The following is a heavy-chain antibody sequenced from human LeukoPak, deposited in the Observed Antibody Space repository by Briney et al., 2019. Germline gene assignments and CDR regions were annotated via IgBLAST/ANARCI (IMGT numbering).Heavy chain of an antibody. CDR3: EKDRGSSGDYVDY. V-gene: IGHV4-39*02. J-gene: IGHJ4*02. CDR1: GGSISSTSYY. Sequence: SETLSLTCTVSGGSISSTSYYWGWIRQPPGKGLEWIGSIYYSGSIYYKPSLKSRVTISVDTAKNQFSLKLSSVTAADTAVYYCEKDRGSSGDYVDYWGQGTLVNVSS. CDR2: IYYSGSI. D-gene: IGHD3-22*01.